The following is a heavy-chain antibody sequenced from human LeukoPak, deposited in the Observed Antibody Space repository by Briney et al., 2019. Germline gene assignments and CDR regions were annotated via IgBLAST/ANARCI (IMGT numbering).Heavy chain of an antibody. CDR3: AKSPTYYDILTGYYSGYYFDY. D-gene: IGHD3-9*01. CDR2: GST. J-gene: IGHJ4*02. V-gene: IGHV3-23*01. Sequence: GSTYYADSVKGRFTISRDNSKNTLYLQMNSLRAEDTAVYYCAKSPTYYDILTGYYSGYYFDYWGQGTLVTVSS.